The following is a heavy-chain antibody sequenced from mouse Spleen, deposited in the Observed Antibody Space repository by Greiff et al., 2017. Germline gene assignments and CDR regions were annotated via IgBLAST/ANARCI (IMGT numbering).Heavy chain of an antibody. D-gene: IGHD2-2*01. CDR1: GFNITDYY. Sequence: EVQLQESGAELVKPGASVKLSCTASGFNITDYYMHWVKQRTEQGLEWIGRIDPEDGETKYDPKFKGKATITADTSSNTAYLQLSSLTSEDTAVYYCARGLRLLYFDVWGTGTTVTVSS. CDR2: IDPEDGET. CDR3: ARGLRLLYFDV. J-gene: IGHJ1*03. V-gene: IGHV14-2*01.